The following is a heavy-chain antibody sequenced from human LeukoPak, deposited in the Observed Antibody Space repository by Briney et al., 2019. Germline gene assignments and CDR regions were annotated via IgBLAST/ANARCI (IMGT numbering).Heavy chain of an antibody. D-gene: IGHD1-26*01. J-gene: IGHJ4*02. CDR1: GGSISSYY. CDR3: ARDIVGVTRAFGY. V-gene: IGHV4-59*01. Sequence: SETLSLTCTVSGGSISSYYWSWIRQPPGKGLEWIGYIYYSGNTNYNPSLKSRVTMSVDTSKNQFSLKLSSVTAADTAVYYCARDIVGVTRAFGYWGQGTLATVSS. CDR2: IYYSGNT.